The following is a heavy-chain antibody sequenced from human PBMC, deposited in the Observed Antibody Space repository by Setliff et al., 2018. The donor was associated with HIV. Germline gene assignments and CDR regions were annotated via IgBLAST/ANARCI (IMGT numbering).Heavy chain of an antibody. D-gene: IGHD5-18*01. V-gene: IGHV4-4*09. J-gene: IGHJ5*02. CDR2: INTSGTT. Sequence: PSETLSLTCTVSGGSISSYYWSWIRQPPGKGLEWIGYINTSGTTNYNPSLKSRVTMSVDTSKNQFSLRLTSVTAADTSVYYCARRWGIRGYSSWGQGTLVTVSS. CDR1: GGSISSYY. CDR3: ARRWGIRGYSS.